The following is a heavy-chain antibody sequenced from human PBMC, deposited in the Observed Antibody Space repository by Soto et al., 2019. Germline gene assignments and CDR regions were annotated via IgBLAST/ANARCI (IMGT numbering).Heavy chain of an antibody. V-gene: IGHV3-33*01. J-gene: IGHJ3*02. CDR1: GFTFSSYG. CDR3: ARLYCSSTRCYSVGAFDI. Sequence: GGSLRLSCAASGFTFSSYGMHWVRQAPGKGLEWVALIWFDGSDKYYADSVKGRFTISRDNSKNTLYLQMNSLRADDTAVYYCARLYCSSTRCYSVGAFDIWGQGTMVTVSS. CDR2: IWFDGSDK. D-gene: IGHD2-2*01.